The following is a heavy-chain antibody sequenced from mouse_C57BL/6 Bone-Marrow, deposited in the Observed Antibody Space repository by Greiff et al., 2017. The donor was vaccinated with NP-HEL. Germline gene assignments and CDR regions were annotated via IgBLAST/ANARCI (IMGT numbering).Heavy chain of an antibody. CDR3: AAHYYGSPAWFAY. D-gene: IGHD1-1*01. V-gene: IGHV1-39*01. Sequence: VHVKQSGPELVKPGASVKISCKASGYSFTDYNMNWVKQSNGKSLEWIGVINPNYGTTSYNQKFKGKATLTVDQSSSTAYMQLNSLTSEDSAVYYCAAHYYGSPAWFAYWGQGTLVTVSA. J-gene: IGHJ3*01. CDR2: INPNYGTT. CDR1: GYSFTDYN.